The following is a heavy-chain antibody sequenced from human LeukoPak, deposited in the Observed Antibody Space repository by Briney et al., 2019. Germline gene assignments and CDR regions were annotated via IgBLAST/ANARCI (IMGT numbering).Heavy chain of an antibody. CDR3: ARAYYDVLTGHIHFHYYFGLDV. D-gene: IGHD3-9*01. CDR2: IIPFIPLS. V-gene: IGHV1-69*04. J-gene: IGHJ6*02. Sequence: ASVKVSCKASGYTFTSYGISWVRQAPGQGLEWMGRIIPFIPLSTSAQKFQDRVTITADKYTNTAYLELSSLSSEDTAVYYCARAYYDVLTGHIHFHYYFGLDVWGQGTTVTVSS. CDR1: GYTFTSYG.